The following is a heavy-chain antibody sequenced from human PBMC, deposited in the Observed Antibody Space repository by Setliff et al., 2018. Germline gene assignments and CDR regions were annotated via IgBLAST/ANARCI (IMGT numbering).Heavy chain of an antibody. CDR1: GGSFSDYY. CDR3: ARLSWNGLRYFGLDV. CDR2: INHSGST. D-gene: IGHD3-3*01. J-gene: IGHJ6*02. Sequence: KPSETLSLTCTVYGGSFSDYYWGWIRQPPGKGLEWIAEINHSGSTNYNPSLKSRVTISVDTSTNQFSLKLTSVTAADTAVYYCARLSWNGLRYFGLDVWGQGTTVTVSS. V-gene: IGHV4-34*01.